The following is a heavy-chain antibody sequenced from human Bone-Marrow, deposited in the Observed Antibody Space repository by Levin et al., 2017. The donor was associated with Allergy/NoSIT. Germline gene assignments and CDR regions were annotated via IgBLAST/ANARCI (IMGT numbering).Heavy chain of an antibody. D-gene: IGHD2-2*01. CDR2: INPDGSST. J-gene: IGHJ4*02. V-gene: IGHV3-74*01. CDR1: GFTFSSQW. CDR3: ARDQQNGVFVVVPAFDY. Sequence: GGSLRLSCAASGFTFSSQWMHWVRQVPGKGLVWVSHINPDGSSTTYADSVKGRFTISRDNAKNTLYLQMNSLRAEDTAVYYCARDQQNGVFVVVPAFDYWGQGTLVTVSS.